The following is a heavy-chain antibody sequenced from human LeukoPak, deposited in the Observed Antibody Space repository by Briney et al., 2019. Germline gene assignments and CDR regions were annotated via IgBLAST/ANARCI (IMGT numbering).Heavy chain of an antibody. CDR1: GGSFSGYY. V-gene: IGHV4-34*01. CDR3: ARLDYDFWSGYYNWFDP. J-gene: IGHJ5*02. D-gene: IGHD3-3*01. Sequence: SETLSLTCAVYGGSFSGYYWSWIRQPPGKGLEWIGEINHSGSTNYNPSLKSRVTISVDTSKNQFSLKLSSVTAADTAVYYCARLDYDFWSGYYNWFDPWGQGTLVTVSS. CDR2: INHSGST.